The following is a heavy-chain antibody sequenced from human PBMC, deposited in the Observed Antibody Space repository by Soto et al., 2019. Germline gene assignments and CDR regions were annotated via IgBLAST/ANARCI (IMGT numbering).Heavy chain of an antibody. J-gene: IGHJ3*01. V-gene: IGHV2-5*01. Sequence: VSGPTLVNPTQTLTLTCSFSGFSFSTSGVGVGWVRQPPGKALEWLALIYWSGDEHYRPSLKSRLTITKDTSKNQVVLIMTNMDPVDTATYYCARGLATLPVFAFDVWGQGTTVTVS. CDR2: IYWSGDE. D-gene: IGHD6-6*01. CDR1: GFSFSTSGVG. CDR3: ARGLATLPVFAFDV.